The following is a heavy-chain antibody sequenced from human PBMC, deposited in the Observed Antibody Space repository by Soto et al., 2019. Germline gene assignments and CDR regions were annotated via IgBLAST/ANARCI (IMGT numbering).Heavy chain of an antibody. CDR2: ISSRSDI. Sequence: GGSLRLSCVGSGFTFSTYSINWVRQAPGKGLEWVSSISSRSDIYYADSVKGRFTISRDNAKNSVSLQMSSLRAEDTAVYYCAREYTAWPLAYGLDVWGQ. J-gene: IGHJ6*02. CDR3: AREYTAWPLAYGLDV. D-gene: IGHD2-2*02. CDR1: GFTFSTYS. V-gene: IGHV3-21*01.